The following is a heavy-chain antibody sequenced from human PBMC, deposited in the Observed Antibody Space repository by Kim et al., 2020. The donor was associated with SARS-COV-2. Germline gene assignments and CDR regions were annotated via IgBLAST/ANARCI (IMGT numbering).Heavy chain of an antibody. CDR2: TYYRSKWYS. CDR3: ARTTVTTDYGMDV. V-gene: IGHV6-1*01. Sequence: SQTLSLTCALSGDTVSSNAAAWNWVRQSPSRGLEWLGRTYYRSKWYSDYAVYVKSRITINPDTSRNQFSLQLNSVTPEDTAVYYCARTTVTTDYGMDVWGQGTTVIVSS. J-gene: IGHJ6*02. CDR1: GDTVSSNAAA. D-gene: IGHD4-4*01.